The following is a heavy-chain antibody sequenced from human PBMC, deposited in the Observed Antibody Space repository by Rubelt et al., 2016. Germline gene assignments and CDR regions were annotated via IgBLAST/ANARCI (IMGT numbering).Heavy chain of an antibody. CDR3: AKDPFGPPYYFDY. D-gene: IGHD3-16*01. Sequence: EVQLLESGGGLVQPGESLRLSCAASGFTFSSYAMTWVRQAPGKGLEWVSVMCGSTSSTYYADSVKGRVTLSRENSKNTLYLQMNSLTVEDTAVYYCAKDPFGPPYYFDYWGQGTLVTVSS. CDR2: MCGSTSST. V-gene: IGHV3-23*01. CDR1: GFTFSSYA. J-gene: IGHJ4*02.